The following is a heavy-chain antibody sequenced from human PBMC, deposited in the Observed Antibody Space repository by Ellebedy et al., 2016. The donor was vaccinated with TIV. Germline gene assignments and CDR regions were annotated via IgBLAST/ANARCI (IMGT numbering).Heavy chain of an antibody. J-gene: IGHJ4*02. CDR3: ARSPFWSGYYFDY. V-gene: IGHV1-18*04. D-gene: IGHD3-3*01. CDR1: GYSFTGYG. Sequence: AASVKVSCKASGYSFTGYGISWVRQAPGQGLEWMGWIRAYNGNTNYAQKLQGRVSMTTDTSTSTAYMELRSLRSDDTAVYYCARSPFWSGYYFDYWGQGTLLTVSS. CDR2: IRAYNGNT.